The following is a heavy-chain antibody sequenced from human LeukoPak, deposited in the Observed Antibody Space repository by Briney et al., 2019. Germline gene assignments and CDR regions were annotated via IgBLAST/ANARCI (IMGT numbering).Heavy chain of an antibody. J-gene: IGHJ4*02. D-gene: IGHD6-19*01. CDR3: AKDPVIYHGGSAWHSFDY. CDR1: GFTFSSYA. V-gene: IGHV3-23*01. Sequence: PGGSLRLSCAASGFTFSSYAMSWVRQAPGKGLEWVSAISGSGGSTYYADSVKGRFTISRDNSKNTLYLQMNSLTAEDTAVYYCAKDPVIYHGGSAWHSFDYWGRGTLVTVSS. CDR2: ISGSGGST.